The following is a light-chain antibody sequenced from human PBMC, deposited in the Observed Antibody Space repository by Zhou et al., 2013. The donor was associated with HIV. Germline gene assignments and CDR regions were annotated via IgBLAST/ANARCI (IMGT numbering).Light chain of an antibody. CDR3: QQYGSSPGT. CDR1: QNINSN. CDR2: GAS. Sequence: EVVMTQSPATLSVSPGERATLSCRTSQNINSNLAWYQQRPGQAPRLLIYGASTRATGIPARFSGSGSGTDFTLTISRLEPEDFAVYYCQQYGSSPGTFGQGTKLEIK. V-gene: IGKV3-15*01. J-gene: IGKJ2*02.